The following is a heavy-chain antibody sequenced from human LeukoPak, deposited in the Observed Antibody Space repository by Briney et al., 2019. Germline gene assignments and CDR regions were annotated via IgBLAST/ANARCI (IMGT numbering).Heavy chain of an antibody. CDR2: IYSTGST. D-gene: IGHD2-2*01. V-gene: IGHV4-4*07. CDR3: SRAGCSITTYKAYDY. Sequence: SDTLSLTCTVSGGSISSYYWSWFRQPAGEGLEWIGRIYSTGSTNYNPSLKTRVTMSVDTSKNQFSLKLSSVTAADTAVYYCSRAGCSITTYKAYDYWGQGTLVTVSS. CDR1: GGSISSYY. J-gene: IGHJ4*02.